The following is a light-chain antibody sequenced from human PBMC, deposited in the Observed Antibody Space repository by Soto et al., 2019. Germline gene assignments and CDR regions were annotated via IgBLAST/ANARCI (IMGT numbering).Light chain of an antibody. Sequence: QSALTQSPSASGSPGQSVTISCTGTSSDVGNYKYVSWYQQHPGKAPKLMIYDVSKRPSGVPDRFSGSKSGNTASLTISGLQAEDEADYYCCSYAGSYTLVFGGGTKLTVL. CDR2: DVS. CDR3: CSYAGSYTLV. CDR1: SSDVGNYKY. J-gene: IGLJ2*01. V-gene: IGLV2-11*01.